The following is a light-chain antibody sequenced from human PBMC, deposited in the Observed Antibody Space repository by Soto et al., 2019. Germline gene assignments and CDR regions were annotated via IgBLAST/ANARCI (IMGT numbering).Light chain of an antibody. CDR3: QQGST. J-gene: IGKJ2*01. V-gene: IGKV3-20*01. CDR1: HYIASSS. CDR2: GAS. Sequence: EIVLAQSPDTLSLSSGERASLTCRASHYIASSSLAWYQQKPGQAPRLLLAGASDRATGIPDRFSGSGSGTDSTLSISRLEPEDFAVYFSQQGSTFGQGTKLEIK.